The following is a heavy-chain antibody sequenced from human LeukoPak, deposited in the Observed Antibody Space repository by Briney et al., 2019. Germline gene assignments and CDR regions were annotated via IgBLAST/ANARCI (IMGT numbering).Heavy chain of an antibody. CDR2: ISGSGGST. J-gene: IGHJ4*01. V-gene: IGHV3-23*01. D-gene: IGHD3-3*01. CDR3: AKNRRPLRFLEIDY. Sequence: GGSLRLSCAASGFTFSSYAMSWVRQAPGKGLEWVSAISGSGGSTYYADSVKGRFTISRDNSKNTLYLQMNSLRAEDTAVYYCAKNRRPLRFLEIDYWGQEPWSPSPQ. CDR1: GFTFSSYA.